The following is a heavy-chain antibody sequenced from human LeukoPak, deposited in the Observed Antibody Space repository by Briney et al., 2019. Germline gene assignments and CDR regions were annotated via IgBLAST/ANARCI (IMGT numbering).Heavy chain of an antibody. Sequence: GGSLRLSCAASEFTFSNYWMSWVRQAPGEGLEWVANIKQDGSKKHYVDSVKGRFTISRDNGKNSLYLQMNSLRAEDTALYYCARDGHASGSHDYWGQGTLVTVSS. CDR2: IKQDGSKK. V-gene: IGHV3-7*01. J-gene: IGHJ4*02. CDR1: EFTFSNYW. D-gene: IGHD3-10*01. CDR3: ARDGHASGSHDY.